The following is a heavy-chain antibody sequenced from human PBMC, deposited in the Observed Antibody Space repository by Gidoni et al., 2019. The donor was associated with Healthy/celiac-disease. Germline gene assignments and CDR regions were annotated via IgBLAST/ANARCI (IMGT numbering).Heavy chain of an antibody. Sequence: QVQLHQRGAGLFKPSETLALPPAAYGGSLSGYYWSWNRQPPGKGLAWIGEINHSGSTTYSPSLRSRVTISVDTSKIQFSLKLGSVTAADTAVYCCARARLYSSSSFFDYWGQGTLVTVSS. CDR1: GGSLSGYY. V-gene: IGHV4-34*01. CDR2: INHSGST. J-gene: IGHJ4*02. D-gene: IGHD6-6*01. CDR3: ARARLYSSSSFFDY.